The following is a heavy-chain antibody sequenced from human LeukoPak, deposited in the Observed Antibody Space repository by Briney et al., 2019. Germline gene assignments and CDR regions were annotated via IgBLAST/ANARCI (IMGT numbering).Heavy chain of an antibody. CDR3: ARSGSNYDFWSGYYSPVAGVDY. CDR2: INPSGGST. D-gene: IGHD3-3*01. Sequence: ASVKVSCKASGYTFTSYYMHWVRQAPGQGLEWMGIINPSGGSTSYAQKFQGRVTMTRDMSTSTVYMELSSLRSEDTAVYYCARSGSNYDFWSGYYSPVAGVDYWGQGTLVTVSS. CDR1: GYTFTSYY. J-gene: IGHJ4*02. V-gene: IGHV1-46*01.